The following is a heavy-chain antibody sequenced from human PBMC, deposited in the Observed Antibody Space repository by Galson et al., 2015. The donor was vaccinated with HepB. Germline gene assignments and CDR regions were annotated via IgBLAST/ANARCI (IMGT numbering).Heavy chain of an antibody. D-gene: IGHD5-18*01. Sequence: QSGAEVKKPGESLKISCKGSGYSFTSYWIGWVRQMPGKGLEWMGIIYPGDSDTRYSPSFQGQVTISADKSISTAYLQWSSLKASDTAMYYCARQDTAMVTDDTRYYYYYGMDAWGQGTTVTVSS. J-gene: IGHJ6*02. CDR2: IYPGDSDT. V-gene: IGHV5-51*01. CDR1: GYSFTSYW. CDR3: ARQDTAMVTDDTRYYYYYGMDA.